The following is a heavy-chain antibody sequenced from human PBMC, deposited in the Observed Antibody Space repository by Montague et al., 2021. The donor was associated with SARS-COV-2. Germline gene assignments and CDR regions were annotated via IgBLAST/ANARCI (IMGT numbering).Heavy chain of an antibody. J-gene: IGHJ4*02. D-gene: IGHD6-13*01. CDR2: IYSGGST. CDR3: ARLLPGIAAAGGVDYFDY. Sequence: SRRLSCAASGFTVSSNYMSWVRQAPGKGLEWVSVIYSGGSTYYADSVKGRFTISRDNSKNTLYLQMNSLRAEDTAVYYCARLLPGIAAAGGVDYFDYWGQGTLVTVSS. V-gene: IGHV3-66*02. CDR1: GFTVSSNY.